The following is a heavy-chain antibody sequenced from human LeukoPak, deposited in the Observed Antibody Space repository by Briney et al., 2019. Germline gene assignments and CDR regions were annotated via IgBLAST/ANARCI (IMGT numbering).Heavy chain of an antibody. CDR1: GYTFTSYP. CDR2: INPFHGNT. CDR3: ARDFEPADNPYFYYYMDV. D-gene: IGHD2-2*01. Sequence: ASVKVSCKASGYTFTSYPINWVRQAPGQGLEWMGWINPFHGNTNYAQNLQGRVTMTTDTSTSTAYMELRSLRSDDTAVYYCARDFEPADNPYFYYYMDVWAKGPRSPSP. V-gene: IGHV1-18*01. J-gene: IGHJ6*03.